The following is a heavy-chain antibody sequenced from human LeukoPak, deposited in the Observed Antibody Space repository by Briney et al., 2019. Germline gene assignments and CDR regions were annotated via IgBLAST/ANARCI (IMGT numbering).Heavy chain of an antibody. CDR2: IYTSGST. CDR3: ATTLEMATTRQDY. D-gene: IGHD5-24*01. Sequence: SETLSLTCTVSGGSISSGSYYWSWIRQPAGKGLEWIGRIYTSGSTNYNPSLKSRVTTSVDTSKNQFSLKLSSVTAADTAVYYCATTLEMATTRQDYWGQGTLVTVSS. CDR1: GGSISSGSYY. V-gene: IGHV4-61*02. J-gene: IGHJ4*02.